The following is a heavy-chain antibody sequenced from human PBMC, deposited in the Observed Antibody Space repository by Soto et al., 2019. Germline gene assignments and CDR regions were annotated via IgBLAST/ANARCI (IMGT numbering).Heavy chain of an antibody. D-gene: IGHD3-3*02. CDR3: AKSVWLGAIFGVVIIPNYFDY. CDR1: GFTFSSYA. V-gene: IGHV3-23*01. J-gene: IGHJ4*02. Sequence: GGSLRLSCAASGFTFSSYAMSWVRQAPGKGLEWVSAISGSGGSTYYADSVKGRFTISRDNSKNTLYLQMNSLRAEDTAVYYCAKSVWLGAIFGVVIIPNYFDYWGQGTLVTVSS. CDR2: ISGSGGST.